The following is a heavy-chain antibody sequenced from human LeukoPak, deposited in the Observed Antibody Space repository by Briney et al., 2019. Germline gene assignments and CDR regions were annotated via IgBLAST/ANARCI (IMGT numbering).Heavy chain of an antibody. CDR3: ARGSGYNYGFPDY. V-gene: IGHV3-53*01. Sequence: GGSLRLSCAASGFTFSSYAVHWVRQPPGKGLEWVSIIYSGDITYYADSVKGRFTISRDNSKNTLYLQMNSLRAEDTAVYYCARGSGYNYGFPDYWGQGTLVTVSS. D-gene: IGHD5-18*01. CDR1: GFTFSSYA. CDR2: IYSGDIT. J-gene: IGHJ4*02.